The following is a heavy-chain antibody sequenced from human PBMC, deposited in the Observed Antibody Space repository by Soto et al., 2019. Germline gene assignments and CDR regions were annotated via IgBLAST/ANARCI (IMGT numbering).Heavy chain of an antibody. J-gene: IGHJ4*02. V-gene: IGHV1-2*04. CDR1: GYTFTGYY. Sequence: ASVKVSCKASGYTFTGYYMHWVRQAPGQGLEWMGWINPNSGGTNYAQKFQGWVTMTRDTSISTAYMELSRLRSDDTAVYYCARDTDSSSFHFDYWGQGTLVTVSS. CDR3: ARDTDSSSFHFDY. D-gene: IGHD6-13*01. CDR2: INPNSGGT.